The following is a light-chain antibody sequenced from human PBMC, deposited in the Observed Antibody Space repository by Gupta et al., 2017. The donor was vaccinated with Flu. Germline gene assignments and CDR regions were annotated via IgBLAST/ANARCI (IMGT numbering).Light chain of an antibody. V-gene: IGLV1-40*01. CDR2: DNI. CDR1: SSNIGAGYD. CDR3: QSYASNLFWV. J-gene: IGLJ3*02. Sequence: QSVLTQPHSVSGAPGQRVTISCIGSSSNIGAGYDVHWYQQRPGTAPKFLIYDNINRPSGVPDRFSASKSGTSASLAITGLQAEDEADYYCQSYASNLFWVFGGGTKLTVL.